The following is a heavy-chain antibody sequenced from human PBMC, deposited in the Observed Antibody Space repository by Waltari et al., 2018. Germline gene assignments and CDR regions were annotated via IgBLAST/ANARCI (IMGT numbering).Heavy chain of an antibody. V-gene: IGHV1-69-2*01. J-gene: IGHJ6*03. D-gene: IGHD3-10*01. CDR3: ATDLTMVRGATNYYYMDV. Sequence: EVQLVQSGAEVKKPGATVKISCKASGYTFTDYYMHWVQQAPGKGLEWMGRVDPEDGETIYAEKFQGRVTITADTSTDTAYMELSSLRSEDTAVYYCATDLTMVRGATNYYYMDVWGKGTTVTVSS. CDR2: VDPEDGET. CDR1: GYTFTDYY.